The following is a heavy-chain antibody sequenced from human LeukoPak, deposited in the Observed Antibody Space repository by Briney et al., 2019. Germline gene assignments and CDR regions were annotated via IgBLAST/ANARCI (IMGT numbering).Heavy chain of an antibody. V-gene: IGHV3-23*03. CDR1: GFTFSSYA. CDR3: ASWPVGWYGEDS. D-gene: IGHD6-19*01. J-gene: IGHJ4*02. Sequence: PGGSLRLSCAASGFTFSSYAMSWVRQAPGKGLEWVSVIYGGGSTYYADSVKGRFTISRDTPKNTLYLQMNSLRVEDTAVCYCASWPVGWYGEDSWGQGTLVTVSS. CDR2: IYGGGST.